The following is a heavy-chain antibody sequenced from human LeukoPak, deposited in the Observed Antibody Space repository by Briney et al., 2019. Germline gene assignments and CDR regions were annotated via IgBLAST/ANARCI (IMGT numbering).Heavy chain of an antibody. CDR1: AFTFSNHW. CDR2: ISSDGSRT. V-gene: IGHV3-74*01. D-gene: IGHD2-21*01. CDR3: VRDGMVIPYAFDI. J-gene: IGHJ3*02. Sequence: QPGGSLRLSCAASAFTFSNHWMHLVRHAPGKGLVWVSDISSDGSRTFYADSVKGRFIISRDNAKNTVYLQMNSLRAEDTAVYYCVRDGMVIPYAFDIWGQGTMVTVSS.